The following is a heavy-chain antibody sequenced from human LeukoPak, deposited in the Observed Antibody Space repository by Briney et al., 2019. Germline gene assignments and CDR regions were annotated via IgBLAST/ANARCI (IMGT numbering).Heavy chain of an antibody. CDR1: GGTSINYA. Sequence: PVKVSCKASGGTSINYAINWVRQAPGQGLQWMGGIIPMFRKAHFAQRFQGRVTITTDEFTNTTYMELSSLRSEDTAVYYCTRDLDDPRGYNVFAYWGQGSLVTVSS. CDR2: IIPMFRKA. V-gene: IGHV1-69*05. CDR3: TRDLDDPRGYNVFAY. J-gene: IGHJ4*02. D-gene: IGHD6-25*01.